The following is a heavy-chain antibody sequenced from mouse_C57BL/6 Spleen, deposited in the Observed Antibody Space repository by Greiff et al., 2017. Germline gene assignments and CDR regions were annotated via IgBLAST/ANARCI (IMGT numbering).Heavy chain of an antibody. J-gene: IGHJ4*01. Sequence: QVQLNQSGPELVKPGASVKISCKASGYAFSSSWMNWVKQRPGKGLEWIGRIYPGDGDTNYNGKFKGKATLTADKSSSTAYMQLSSLTSEDSAVYFCARSGPSYAMDYWGQGTSVTVSS. CDR3: ARSGPSYAMDY. V-gene: IGHV1-82*01. CDR2: IYPGDGDT. CDR1: GYAFSSSW.